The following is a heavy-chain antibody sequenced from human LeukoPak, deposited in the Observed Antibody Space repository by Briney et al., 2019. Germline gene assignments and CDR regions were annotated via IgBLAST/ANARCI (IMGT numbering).Heavy chain of an antibody. CDR3: ARSPIAAAIKIFDY. Sequence: SVKVSCKASGYTFTGYYMHWVRQAPGQGLEWMGWINPNSGGTNYAQKFQGRVTMTRDTSISTAYMELSRLRSDDTAVYYCARSPIAAAIKIFDYWGQGTLVTVSS. J-gene: IGHJ4*02. CDR1: GYTFTGYY. D-gene: IGHD6-13*01. V-gene: IGHV1-2*02. CDR2: INPNSGGT.